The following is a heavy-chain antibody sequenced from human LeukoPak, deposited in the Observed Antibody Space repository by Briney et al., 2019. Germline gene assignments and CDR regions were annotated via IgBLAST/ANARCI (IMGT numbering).Heavy chain of an antibody. D-gene: IGHD6-19*01. J-gene: IGHJ6*03. CDR2: IYYSGST. Sequence: SETLSLTCIVSGGSISNYYWSWIRQPPGKGLEWIGNIYYSGSTNYNPSLKGRVTISVDTSKNQFSLKLSSVTAADTAVYYCARGKKAVAGTKNYYYMDVWGKGTTVTVSS. CDR3: ARGKKAVAGTKNYYYMDV. CDR1: GGSISNYY. V-gene: IGHV4-59*01.